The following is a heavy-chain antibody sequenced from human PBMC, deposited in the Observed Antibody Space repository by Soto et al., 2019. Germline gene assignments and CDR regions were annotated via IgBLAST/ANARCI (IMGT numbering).Heavy chain of an antibody. CDR2: ISYDGSNK. CDR1: GFTFSSYG. CDR3: ANSYYYDSSGYYRNYYYGMDV. J-gene: IGHJ6*02. D-gene: IGHD3-22*01. V-gene: IGHV3-30*18. Sequence: PGGSLRLSCAASGFTFSSYGMHWVRQAPGKGLEWVAVISYDGSNKYYADSVKGRFTISRDNSKNTLYLQMNSLRAEDTAVYYCANSYYYDSSGYYRNYYYGMDVWGQGTTVTVSS.